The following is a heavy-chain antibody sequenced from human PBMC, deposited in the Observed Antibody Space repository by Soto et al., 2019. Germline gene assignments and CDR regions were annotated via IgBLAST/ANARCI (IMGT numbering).Heavy chain of an antibody. D-gene: IGHD4-17*01. CDR1: GFTFDDYG. CDR2: ISWNSGSI. Sequence: EVQLVESGGGVVQPGRSLRLSCAASGFTFDDYGMHWVRQAPGKGLEWVSVISWNSGSIGYADSVKGRFTISRDNAKNSLYLQMNSLRAEDTALDYCAKDVGDCGAIDYWGQGTLVTVSS. CDR3: AKDVGDCGAIDY. J-gene: IGHJ4*02. V-gene: IGHV3-9*01.